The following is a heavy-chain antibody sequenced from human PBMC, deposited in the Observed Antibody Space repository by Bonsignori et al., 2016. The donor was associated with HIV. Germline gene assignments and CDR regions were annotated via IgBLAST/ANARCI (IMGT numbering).Heavy chain of an antibody. CDR3: ARDCSGGSCYSYYYYYMDV. V-gene: IGHV3-48*02. CDR2: ISSSSSTI. CDR1: GFTFSSYS. Sequence: GESLKISCAASGFTFSSYSMNWVRQAPGKGLEWVSYISSSSSTIYYADSVKGRFTISRDNAKNSLYLQMNSLRDEDTAVYYCARDCSGGSCYSYYYYYMDVWGKGTTVTVSS. D-gene: IGHD2-15*01. J-gene: IGHJ6*03.